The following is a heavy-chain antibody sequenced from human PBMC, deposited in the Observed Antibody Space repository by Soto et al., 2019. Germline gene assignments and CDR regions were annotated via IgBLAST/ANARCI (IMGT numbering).Heavy chain of an antibody. J-gene: IGHJ4*02. CDR2: MYHSGST. D-gene: IGHD2-2*01. V-gene: IGHV4-30-2*01. CDR3: ARVPDY. Sequence: QLQLQESGSGLVKPSQTLSLTCAVSGGSISSGGYSWSWIRQPPGKGLEWIGYMYHSGSTYYNPSPXSXXTISIDRSKNQFSLKLSSVTAAATALSYCARVPDYWGQGILVTVSS. CDR1: GGSISSGGYS.